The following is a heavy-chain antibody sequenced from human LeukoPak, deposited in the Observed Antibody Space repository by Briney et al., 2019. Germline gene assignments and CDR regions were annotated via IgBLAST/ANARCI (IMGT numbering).Heavy chain of an antibody. CDR1: GFTFEDYG. Sequence: PGRSLRLSCAASGFTFEDYGMSWVRQAPGKGLEWVSGINWNGDSTGYAGSVKGRFTISRDNAKNSLYLQMNSLRAEDTALYYCARAGVRELRYFDWFFPDYWGQGTLVTVSS. CDR3: ARAGVRELRYFDWFFPDY. CDR2: INWNGDST. D-gene: IGHD3-9*01. V-gene: IGHV3-20*04. J-gene: IGHJ4*02.